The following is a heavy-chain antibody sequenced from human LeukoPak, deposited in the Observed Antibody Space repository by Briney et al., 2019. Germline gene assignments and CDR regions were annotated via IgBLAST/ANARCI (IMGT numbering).Heavy chain of an antibody. D-gene: IGHD6-19*01. CDR1: GFTFSDYY. V-gene: IGHV3-11*01. CDR3: ARDQQWLRAEYFQH. Sequence: GGSLRLSCAASGFTFSDYYMSCIRQAPGKGLEWGSYISSSGSTIYYADSVKGRFTISRDNAKNSLYLQMNSLRAEDTAVYYCARDQQWLRAEYFQHWGQGTLVTVSS. CDR2: ISSSGSTI. J-gene: IGHJ1*01.